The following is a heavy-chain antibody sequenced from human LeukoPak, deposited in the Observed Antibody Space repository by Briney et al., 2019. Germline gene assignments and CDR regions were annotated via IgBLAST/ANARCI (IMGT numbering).Heavy chain of an antibody. CDR2: ISWNSGSI. CDR1: GFTFNEYA. D-gene: IGHD3-10*01. V-gene: IGHV3-9*01. CDR3: ARDRYYDSGTCPH. Sequence: GGSLRLSCAASGFTFNEYAMHWVRQAPGKGLEWVSRISWNSGSIGYADSVKGRFTISRDNAKNSLYLQMNSLRPEDTALYYCARDRYYDSGTCPHWGQGTLLTVSS. J-gene: IGHJ4*02.